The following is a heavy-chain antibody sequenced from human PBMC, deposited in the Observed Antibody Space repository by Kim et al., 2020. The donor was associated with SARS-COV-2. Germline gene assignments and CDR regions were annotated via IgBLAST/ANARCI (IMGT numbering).Heavy chain of an antibody. CDR1: GYTFTSYA. CDR3: ARDPSVAGNWWGAVYGMDV. V-gene: IGHV7-4-1*02. CDR2: INTNTGNP. J-gene: IGHJ6*02. D-gene: IGHD6-19*01. Sequence: ASVKVSCKASGYTFTSYAMNWVRQAPGQGLEWMGWINTNTGNPTYVQGFTGRFVLSLDTSVSTTYLQINSLKAEDTAVYYCARDPSVAGNWWGAVYGMDVWGQGTTVTVSS.